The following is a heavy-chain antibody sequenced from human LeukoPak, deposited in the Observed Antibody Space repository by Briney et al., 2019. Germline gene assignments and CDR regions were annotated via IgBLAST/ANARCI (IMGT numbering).Heavy chain of an antibody. V-gene: IGHV4-39*01. D-gene: IGHD4/OR15-4a*01. CDR2: IYYSGST. J-gene: IGHJ4*02. CDR1: GGSINSRSDY. CDR3: ARRPGEYGGNDFDY. Sequence: PSETLSLTCTVSGGSINSRSDYWGWIRQPPGKGLEWIGSIYYSGSTHYNPSLKSRVTMSLDTSKNQFSLTLSSVTAADTAVYYCARRPGEYGGNDFDYWGQGTLVTVSS.